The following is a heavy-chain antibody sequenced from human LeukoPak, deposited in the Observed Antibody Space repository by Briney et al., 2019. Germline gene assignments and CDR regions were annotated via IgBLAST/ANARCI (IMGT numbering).Heavy chain of an antibody. J-gene: IGHJ5*02. Sequence: ASVKVSCKASGYTFAIYGISWVRQAPGQGLEWMAWISPYDGDTNYAQNFEGRVTMTTETSTSTAYMELRSLRSDDTAIYYCARDYCTRGGDCYKEDLFDPWGQGTLVTVFS. CDR3: ARDYCTRGGDCYKEDLFDP. CDR1: GYTFAIYG. CDR2: ISPYDGDT. V-gene: IGHV1-18*01. D-gene: IGHD2-21*02.